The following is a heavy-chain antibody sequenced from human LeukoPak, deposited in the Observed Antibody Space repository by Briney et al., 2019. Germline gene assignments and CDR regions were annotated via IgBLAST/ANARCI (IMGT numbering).Heavy chain of an antibody. CDR3: ARLEGVYDSSGYYLPYYFDY. CDR2: IYPGDSDT. V-gene: IGHV5-51*01. CDR1: GYSFTSYW. D-gene: IGHD3-22*01. Sequence: GESLKISCKGSGYSFTSYWIGWVRQMPGKGLEWMGIIYPGDSDTRYSPSFQGQVTISADKSISTAYLQWSSLKASDTAMYYCARLEGVYDSSGYYLPYYFDYWGQGTLVTVSS. J-gene: IGHJ4*02.